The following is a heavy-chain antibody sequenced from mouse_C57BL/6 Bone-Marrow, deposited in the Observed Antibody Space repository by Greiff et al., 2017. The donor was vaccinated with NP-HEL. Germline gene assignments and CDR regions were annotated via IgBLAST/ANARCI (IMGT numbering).Heavy chain of an antibody. CDR1: GYTFTSYW. CDR3: ARSLTGTEDAMDY. CDR2: IHPNSGST. V-gene: IGHV1-64*01. J-gene: IGHJ4*01. Sequence: QVQLQQPGAELVKPGASVKLSCKASGYTFTSYWMHWVKQRPGQGLEWIGMIHPNSGSTNYNEKFKSKATLTVDKSSSTAYMQLSSLTSEDSAVYYCARSLTGTEDAMDYWGQGTSVTVSS. D-gene: IGHD4-1*01.